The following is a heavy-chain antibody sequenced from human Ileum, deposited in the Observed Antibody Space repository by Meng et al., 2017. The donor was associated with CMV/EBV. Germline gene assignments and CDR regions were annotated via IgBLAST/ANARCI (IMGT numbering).Heavy chain of an antibody. CDR3: AREFTTNDNYFDP. Sequence: GGCVSSKRYYWTGSRQPPGKGMEWIGYSYYSGSSRDNTSLKSRDTVSVDTSKNQFSLRLSSVTAADTAVYYCAREFTTNDNYFDPWGQGTLVTVSS. CDR1: GGCVSSKRYY. J-gene: IGHJ5*02. D-gene: IGHD3-22*01. V-gene: IGHV4-61*01. CDR2: SYYSGSS.